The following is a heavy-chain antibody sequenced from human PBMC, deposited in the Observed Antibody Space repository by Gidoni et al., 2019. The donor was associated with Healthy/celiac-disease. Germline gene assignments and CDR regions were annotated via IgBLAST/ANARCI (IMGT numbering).Heavy chain of an antibody. D-gene: IGHD4-4*01. Sequence: WISAYNGNTNYAQKLQGRVTMTTDTSTTTAYMELRSLRSDDTAVYYCARGAVTTSMDVWGQGTTVTVSS. J-gene: IGHJ6*02. V-gene: IGHV1-18*01. CDR3: ARGAVTTSMDV. CDR2: ISAYNGNT.